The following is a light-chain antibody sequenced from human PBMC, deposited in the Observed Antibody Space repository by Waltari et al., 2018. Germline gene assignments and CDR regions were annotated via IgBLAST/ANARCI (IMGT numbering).Light chain of an antibody. J-gene: IGKJ2*03. CDR3: LQDSYKPYS. Sequence: AVQMTQSPSSLSASVGDRVSITCRASRGVGSDLSWYQQKAGPAPKLLIYAISTLQSGVPSRFSGSGSATDFTLTISNLQPEDFATYYCLQDSYKPYSFGPGTKLEIK. V-gene: IGKV1-6*01. CDR2: AIS. CDR1: RGVGSD.